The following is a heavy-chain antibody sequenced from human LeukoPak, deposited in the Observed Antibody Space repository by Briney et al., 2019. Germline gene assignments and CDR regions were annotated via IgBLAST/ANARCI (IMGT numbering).Heavy chain of an antibody. J-gene: IGHJ6*02. CDR2: INHSGST. CDR1: GGSFSGYY. Sequence: SETLSLTCAVYGGSFSGYYWSWIRQPPGKGLEWIGEINHSGSTNYNPSLKSRVTISVDTSKNQFSLKPSSVTAADTAVYYCARESRYCSSTSCYSAYYYGMDVWGQGTTVTVSS. CDR3: ARESRYCSSTSCYSAYYYGMDV. V-gene: IGHV4-34*01. D-gene: IGHD2-2*01.